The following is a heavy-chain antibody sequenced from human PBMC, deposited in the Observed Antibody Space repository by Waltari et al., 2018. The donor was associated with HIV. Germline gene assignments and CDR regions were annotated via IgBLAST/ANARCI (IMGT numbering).Heavy chain of an antibody. CDR2: IYPGDSDI. CDR3: ARLGRGHCTRASCPRPFDV. CDR1: GYRFSTHW. D-gene: IGHD2-8*02. V-gene: IGHV5-51*01. Sequence: EVQLVQSGPEVTKPGESIERSCKGLGYRFSTHWLASVRQMPGKGLEGRVIIYPGDSDIRYSLSFEGQVIISADKSINTAYLQWNFVKASDTAMYYCARLGRGHCTRASCPRPFDVWGQGTMVTVSS. J-gene: IGHJ3*01.